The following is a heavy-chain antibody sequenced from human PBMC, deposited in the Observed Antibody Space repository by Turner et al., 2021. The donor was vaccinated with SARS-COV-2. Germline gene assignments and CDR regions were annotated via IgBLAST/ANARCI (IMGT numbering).Heavy chain of an antibody. V-gene: IGHV3-23*01. CDR1: GFTFDNVD. J-gene: IGHJ3*01. Sequence: EVQLLQSGGGTVQPGRSHRLSCAASGFTFDNVDMSWARQAPGKGLEWVSGISGSGSRTYYADSVKGRFVISRDNSKSTLFLQMDNLRADDTAVYFCAKNLLLGAFDSWGQGTLVSVSS. CDR2: ISGSGSRT. CDR3: AKNLLLGAFDS.